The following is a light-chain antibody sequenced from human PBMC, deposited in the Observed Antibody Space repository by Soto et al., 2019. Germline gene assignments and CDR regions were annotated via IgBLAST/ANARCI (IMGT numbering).Light chain of an antibody. J-gene: IGKJ1*01. CDR2: GAS. CDR3: QQYNNWLPA. Sequence: EIVVTQSPATLSVSPGERATLSCRASQSVSSNLAWYQQKPGQAPRLLIYGASTRATGIPARFSGSGSGTEFTLTISSLQSEDFAVYYCQQYNNWLPAFGQGTKVEIK. V-gene: IGKV3-15*01. CDR1: QSVSSN.